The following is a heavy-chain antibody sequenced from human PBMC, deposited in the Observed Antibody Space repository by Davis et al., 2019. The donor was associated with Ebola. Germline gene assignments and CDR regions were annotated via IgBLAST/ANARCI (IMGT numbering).Heavy chain of an antibody. CDR2: ISYDGSNK. D-gene: IGHD2-21*01. V-gene: IGHV3-30*03. CDR3: RVSLAYCGGDCSLPDY. Sequence: GESLKISCAASGFTFSSYGMHWVRQAPGKGLEWVAVISYDGSNKYYADSVKGRFTISRDNSKNTLYLQMNSLRAEDTAVYYCRVSLAYCGGDCSLPDYWGQGTLVTVSS. CDR1: GFTFSSYG. J-gene: IGHJ4*02.